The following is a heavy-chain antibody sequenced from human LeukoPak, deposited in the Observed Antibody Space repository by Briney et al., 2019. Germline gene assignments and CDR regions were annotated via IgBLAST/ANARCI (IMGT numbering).Heavy chain of an antibody. CDR1: GYSFTSYW. Sequence: GGSLKISCKGSGYSFTSYWIGWVRQMPGKGLECMGIIYPGDSDTRYSPSFQGQVTISADKSIDTAYLQWSSLKASDTAMYYCATFFGSYGLRFDYWGQGTLVTVSS. J-gene: IGHJ4*02. D-gene: IGHD1-26*01. CDR3: ATFFGSYGLRFDY. V-gene: IGHV5-51*01. CDR2: IYPGDSDT.